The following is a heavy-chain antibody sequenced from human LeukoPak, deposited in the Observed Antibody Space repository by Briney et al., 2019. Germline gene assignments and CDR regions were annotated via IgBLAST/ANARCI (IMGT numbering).Heavy chain of an antibody. CDR2: INPNSGGT. CDR1: GYTFTGYY. CDR3: ASSDWFDP. V-gene: IGHV1-2*02. J-gene: IGHJ5*02. Sequence: RRASVKVSCKASGYTFTGYYIHWVRQAPGQGLEWMGWINPNSGGTDYAQKFQGRVTITADKSTSTAYMELSSLRSEDTAVYYCASSDWFDPWGQGTLVTVSS.